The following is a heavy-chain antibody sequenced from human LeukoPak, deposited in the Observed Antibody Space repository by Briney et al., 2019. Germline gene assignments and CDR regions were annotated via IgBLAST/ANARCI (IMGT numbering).Heavy chain of an antibody. D-gene: IGHD2-2*01. J-gene: IGHJ4*02. CDR1: GGTFSRYS. CDR2: IIPIFGTA. CDR3: ARTCSSTGCYGDDY. V-gene: IGHV1-69*05. Sequence: SVKFSCKASGGTFSRYSISWVRQAPGQGLEWMGGIIPIFGTANYAQKFQGRVTITTDESTSTAYMELNSLRSEDTAVYYCARTCSSTGCYGDDYWGQGTLVTVSS.